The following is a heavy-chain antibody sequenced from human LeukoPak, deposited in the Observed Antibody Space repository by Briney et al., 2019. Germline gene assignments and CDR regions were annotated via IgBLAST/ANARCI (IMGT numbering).Heavy chain of an antibody. CDR1: GYTFSSYA. CDR2: ISAYNGNT. CDR3: ARTYCSSTSCYRGDFDY. V-gene: IGHV1-18*01. Sequence: GASVHVSCQASGYTFSSYAISWVRPAPGQGLEWVGWISAYNGNTHYAQKLQGRVTVTTDTSTSTAYMELRSRRSDDTAVYYCARTYCSSTSCYRGDFDYWGQGTLVTVSS. J-gene: IGHJ4*02. D-gene: IGHD2-2*01.